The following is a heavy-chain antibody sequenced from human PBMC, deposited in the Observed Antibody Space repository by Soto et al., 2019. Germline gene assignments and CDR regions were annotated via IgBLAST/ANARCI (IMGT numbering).Heavy chain of an antibody. J-gene: IGHJ5*02. CDR1: GYTFTSYR. D-gene: IGHD2-15*01. CDR2: ISAYNGNT. Sequence: QVQLVQSGAEVKKPGASVKVSCKASGYTFTSYRISWVRQAPGQGLEWMGWISAYNGNTNYAQKLQGRVTMTTDTSTSTAYMELRSLRSDDTAVYYCARERRDCSGGSCYFWFDPWGQGTLVTVSS. V-gene: IGHV1-18*01. CDR3: ARERRDCSGGSCYFWFDP.